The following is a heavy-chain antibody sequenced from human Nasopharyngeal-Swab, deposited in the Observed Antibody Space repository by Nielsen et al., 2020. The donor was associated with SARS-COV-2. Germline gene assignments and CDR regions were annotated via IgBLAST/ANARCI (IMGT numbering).Heavy chain of an antibody. J-gene: IGHJ6*02. CDR1: GFTFSSYS. CDR2: ISSSSSYI. D-gene: IGHD7-27*01. Sequence: GESLKISCAASGFTFSSYSMNWVRQAPGKGLEWVSSISSSSSYIYYADSVKGRFTISRDNSKNTVYLQMNSLRAEDTAVYYCARALWGSYYYGMDVWGQGTTVTVSS. V-gene: IGHV3-21*01. CDR3: ARALWGSYYYGMDV.